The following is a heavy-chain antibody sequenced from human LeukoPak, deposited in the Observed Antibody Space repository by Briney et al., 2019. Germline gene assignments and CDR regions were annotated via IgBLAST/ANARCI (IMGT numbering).Heavy chain of an antibody. CDR3: AKDESSSWPHYYYYYMDV. CDR1: GFTFSSYA. D-gene: IGHD6-13*01. J-gene: IGHJ6*03. V-gene: IGHV3-23*01. Sequence: GGSLRLSCAASGFTFSSYAMSWVRQAPGKGLEWVSAISGSGGSTYYADSVKGRFTISRDNSKNTLYLQMNSLRAEDTAVYYCAKDESSSWPHYYYYYMDVWGKGTTVTVSS. CDR2: ISGSGGST.